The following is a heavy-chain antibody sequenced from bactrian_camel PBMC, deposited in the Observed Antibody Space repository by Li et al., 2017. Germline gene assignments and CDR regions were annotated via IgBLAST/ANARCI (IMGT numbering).Heavy chain of an antibody. CDR3: AAGWSFGMGTLLRRHYNY. CDR2: IDADDGSRT. J-gene: IGHJ4*01. V-gene: IGHV3S26*01. Sequence: QLVESGGGSVQAGGSLRLSCAASGSVASGYCMTWFRQAPGKEREWIALIDADDGSRTNYAESVKGRFTISIDNAKNTLYLQMNSLKPDDTAMYYCAAGWSFGMGTLLRRHYNYWGQGTQVTVS. CDR1: GSVASGYC. D-gene: IGHD1*01.